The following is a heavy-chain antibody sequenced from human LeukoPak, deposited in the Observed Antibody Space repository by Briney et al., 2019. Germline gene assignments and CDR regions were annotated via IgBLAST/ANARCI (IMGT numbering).Heavy chain of an antibody. J-gene: IGHJ6*03. D-gene: IGHD3-9*01. V-gene: IGHV3-30*04. CDR3: GREGHYDILTGYSPVEYYYYFMDV. CDR1: GFTFSHYS. CDR2: ISSDGNNQ. Sequence: PGGSLRLSCAASGFTFSHYSLHWVRQAPGKGLEWVGVISSDGNNQHHADSVKGRFTISRDNSRDTLYLEMSSLRPEDTAIYYCGREGHYDILTGYSPVEYYYYFMDVWGKGTTVPVSS.